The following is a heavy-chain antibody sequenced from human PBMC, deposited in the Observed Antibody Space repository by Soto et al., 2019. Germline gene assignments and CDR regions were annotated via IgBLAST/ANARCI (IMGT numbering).Heavy chain of an antibody. D-gene: IGHD2-2*01. CDR3: ARDCAVVPADPSDYYYGMDV. CDR1: GFTFSSYA. J-gene: IGHJ6*02. Sequence: GGSLRLSCAASGFTFSSYAMHWVRQAPGKGLEWVAVISYDGSNKYYADSVKGRFTISIDNSKNTLYLQMNSLRAEDTAVYYCARDCAVVPADPSDYYYGMDVLGQGTTVTVSS. CDR2: ISYDGSNK. V-gene: IGHV3-30-3*01.